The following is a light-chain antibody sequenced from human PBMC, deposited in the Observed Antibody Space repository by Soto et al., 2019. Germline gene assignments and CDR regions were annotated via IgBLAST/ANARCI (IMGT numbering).Light chain of an antibody. CDR2: KAS. CDR1: QSISSW. V-gene: IGKV1-5*03. J-gene: IGKJ1*01. Sequence: DIQMTQSPSTPSASVGDRVTITCRASQSISSWLAWYQQKPGKAPKLLIYKASTLESGVPSRFSGSGSGTEFTLTISSLQPDDFATYYCQQYNSYWTFGQGTKVEIK. CDR3: QQYNSYWT.